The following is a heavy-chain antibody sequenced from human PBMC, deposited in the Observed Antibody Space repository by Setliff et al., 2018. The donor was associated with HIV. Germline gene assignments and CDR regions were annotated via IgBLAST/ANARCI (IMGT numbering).Heavy chain of an antibody. D-gene: IGHD3-22*01. Sequence: LRLSCAASGFTFSSYWMHWVRQAPGKGLVWVSRINSDGSSTSYADSVKGRFTISRDNAKNTLYLQMNSLRAEDTAVYYCARDYYDSSGYYYRDAFDMWGQGTMVTVSS. V-gene: IGHV3-74*01. CDR3: ARDYYDSSGYYYRDAFDM. CDR2: INSDGSST. CDR1: GFTFSSYW. J-gene: IGHJ3*02.